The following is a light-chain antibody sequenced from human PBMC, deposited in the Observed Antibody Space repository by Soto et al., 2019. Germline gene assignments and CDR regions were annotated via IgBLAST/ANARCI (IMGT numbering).Light chain of an antibody. CDR2: DVS. V-gene: IGLV2-14*01. CDR1: SSDVGAYNY. Sequence: QSVLTQPASVSGSPGQSITISCTGTSSDVGAYNYDSWYQQYPGEAPKVIIYDVSHRPAGVSNRFSGSKSGNTASLTISGLQTQDEADYYCSSYPSATTYVFGTGTKVTV. CDR3: SSYPSATTYV. J-gene: IGLJ1*01.